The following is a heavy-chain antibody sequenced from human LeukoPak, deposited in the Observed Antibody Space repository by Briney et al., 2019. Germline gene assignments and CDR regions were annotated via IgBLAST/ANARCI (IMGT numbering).Heavy chain of an antibody. CDR3: ARGGNARQIAFDI. J-gene: IGHJ3*02. Sequence: ASVKVSCKASGYTFTGYYMHWVQQAPGQGLEWMGWINPNSGGTNYAQKFQGRATMTRDTSISTAYMELSRLRSDDTAVYYCARGGNARQIAFDIWGQGTMVTVSS. V-gene: IGHV1-2*02. CDR2: INPNSGGT. CDR1: GYTFTGYY. D-gene: IGHD4-23*01.